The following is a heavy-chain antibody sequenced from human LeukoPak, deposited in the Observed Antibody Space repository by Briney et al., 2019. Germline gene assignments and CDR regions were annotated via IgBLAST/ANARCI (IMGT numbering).Heavy chain of an antibody. D-gene: IGHD3-10*01. CDR3: AKRVLDY. Sequence: HAGGSLRLXCAASGFTFSSYAMSWVRQAPGKGLEWVSAISGGGGSTYYADSVKGRFSISRDNSKNTLYLQMNSLRAEDTAVYYCAKRVLDYWGQGTLVTVSS. J-gene: IGHJ4*02. CDR1: GFTFSSYA. CDR2: ISGGGGST. V-gene: IGHV3-23*01.